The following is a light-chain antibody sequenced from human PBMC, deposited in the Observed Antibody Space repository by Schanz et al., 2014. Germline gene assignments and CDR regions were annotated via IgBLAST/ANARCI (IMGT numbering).Light chain of an antibody. J-gene: IGKJ4*01. CDR1: QSVHINY. V-gene: IGKV3-20*01. CDR3: QQRDSWPSRRVT. Sequence: EIVLTQSPGTLSLSPGERATLSCRASQSVHINYLAWHQQKPGQAPRLLIYGTSIRATGIPDRFSGSGSGTDFTLTISSLEPEDVAVYYCQQRDSWPSRRVTFGGGTKVEIK. CDR2: GTS.